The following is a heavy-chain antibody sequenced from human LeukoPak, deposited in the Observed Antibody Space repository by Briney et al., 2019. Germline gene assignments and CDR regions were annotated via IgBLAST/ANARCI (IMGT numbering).Heavy chain of an antibody. J-gene: IGHJ4*01. CDR2: IGSGGRRT. Sequence: PGGSLRLSCAASGFTFTNHDMHWVRQAAGRGLEWVSAIGSGGRRTYYADSVKGRFTISRDNSNNTLYLEMNSLRTKDTAVYYCARDREYSFGPQIVGPPDYWGHGSLVTVSS. CDR1: GFTFTNHD. D-gene: IGHD5-18*01. CDR3: ARDREYSFGPQIVGPPDY. V-gene: IGHV3-NL1*01.